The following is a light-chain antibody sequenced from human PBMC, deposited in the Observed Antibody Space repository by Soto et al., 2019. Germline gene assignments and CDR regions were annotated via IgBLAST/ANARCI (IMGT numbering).Light chain of an antibody. Sequence: DIQLTQSPSTLSESVGDRVTITCRASQSVTDWLAWYQQKPGKAPKLLIYDASSLQSGVPSRFSGSGSGTEFSLSISSLQPDDFATYYCQQYYRSCTFGQGTKVEIK. CDR3: QQYYRSCT. V-gene: IGKV1-5*01. J-gene: IGKJ2*02. CDR1: QSVTDW. CDR2: DAS.